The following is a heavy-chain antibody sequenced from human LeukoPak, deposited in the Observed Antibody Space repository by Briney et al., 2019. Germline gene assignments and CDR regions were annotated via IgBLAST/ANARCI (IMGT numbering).Heavy chain of an antibody. J-gene: IGHJ4*02. CDR3: ARHFAYRSSSYFDY. D-gene: IGHD6-6*01. CDR1: GVSISTYS. CDR2: VYDGGST. Sequence: PSETLSLTCTASGVSISTYSWSWVRQPPGKGLEWIGLVYDGGSTYYNPSLKSRVTISLDTSKNQVSLNLNSVTSPDTAVYYCARHFAYRSSSYFDYWGQGSLVTVSS. V-gene: IGHV4-59*01.